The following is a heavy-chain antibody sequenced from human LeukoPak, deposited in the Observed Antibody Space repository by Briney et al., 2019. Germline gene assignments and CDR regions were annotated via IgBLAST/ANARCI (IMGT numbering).Heavy chain of an antibody. CDR3: ARGPSSGWFNYYYYYMDV. CDR2: INPNSGGT. V-gene: IGHV1-2*02. CDR1: GYTFTGYY. D-gene: IGHD6-19*01. Sequence: ASVKVSCKASGYTFTGYYMHWVRQAPGQGLEWMGWINPNSGGTNYAQKFQGRVTMTRDTSISTAYMELSSLRSEDTAVYYCARGPSSGWFNYYYYYMDVWGKGTTVTVSS. J-gene: IGHJ6*03.